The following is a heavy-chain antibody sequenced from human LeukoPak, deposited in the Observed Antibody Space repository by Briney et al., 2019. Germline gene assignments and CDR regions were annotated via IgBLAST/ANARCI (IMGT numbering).Heavy chain of an antibody. CDR3: ARDSYYYDSSGYDY. J-gene: IGHJ4*02. Sequence: PGRSLTLSCAASGFTFSSYAMHWVRQAPGKGLEWVAVISYDGSNKYYADSVKGRFTFSRDNSKNTLYLQMNSLRAEDTAVYYCARDSYYYDSSGYDYWGQGTLVTVSS. D-gene: IGHD3-22*01. CDR2: ISYDGSNK. CDR1: GFTFSSYA. V-gene: IGHV3-30-3*01.